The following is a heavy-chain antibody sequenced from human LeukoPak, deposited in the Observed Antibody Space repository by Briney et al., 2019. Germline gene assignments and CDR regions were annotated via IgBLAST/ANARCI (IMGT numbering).Heavy chain of an antibody. Sequence: GGPLRLSCAASGFTFSNAWMSWVRQAPGKGLEWVSHISRDGNTIYYADSAKGRFTISRDNAKNSLSLQMNSLRAEDTAFYYCARGSPLNCWGQGTLVTVSS. CDR2: ISRDGNTI. CDR3: ARGSPLNC. CDR1: GFTFSNAW. D-gene: IGHD1-20*01. J-gene: IGHJ4*02. V-gene: IGHV3-11*04.